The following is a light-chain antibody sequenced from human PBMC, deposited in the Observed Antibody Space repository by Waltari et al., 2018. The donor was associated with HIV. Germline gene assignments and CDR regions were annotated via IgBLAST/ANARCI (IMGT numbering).Light chain of an antibody. V-gene: IGKV1D-12*01. CDR2: AAS. J-gene: IGKJ4*01. CDR3: RQANSFPPRT. Sequence: DIQITQSPSYVSPSVGDRVTITCRASQGISSWLAWYQQKPGKAPKLLIHAASTLQSGVPSRFSGSGFGTPSTLTISTLQTGAFATYYCRQANSFPPRTFGGGPRVEIK. CDR1: QGISSW.